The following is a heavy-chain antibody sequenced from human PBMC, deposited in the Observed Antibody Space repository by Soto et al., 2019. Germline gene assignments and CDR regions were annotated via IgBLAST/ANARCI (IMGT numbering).Heavy chain of an antibody. V-gene: IGHV3-7*01. D-gene: IGHD6-19*01. CDR2: IKPDGSEK. CDR3: ARSVAVAGDY. CDR1: GFTFNSYW. Sequence: GGSLRLSCAASGFTFNSYWMSCVRQAPGKGLEWVANIKPDGSEKYYVDSVKGRFTISRDNAKNSLYLQMNSLRAEDTAVYYCARSVAVAGDYLGQGTLVTVSS. J-gene: IGHJ4*02.